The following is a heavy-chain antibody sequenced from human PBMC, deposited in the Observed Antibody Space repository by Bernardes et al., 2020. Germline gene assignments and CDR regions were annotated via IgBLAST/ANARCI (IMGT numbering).Heavy chain of an antibody. CDR2: ISSSSNSV. D-gene: IGHD6-6*01. J-gene: IGHJ5*02. CDR1: GFTFSDYS. CDR3: ARGVSFPTSDL. V-gene: IGHV3-48*01. Sequence: GGSLRLSCAASGFTFSDYSMFWVRQAPGKGLEWISYISSSSNSVYNADSVKGRFTISRDNAKNSLYLQMDSLRAEDTAVYYCARGVSFPTSDLWGQGTLVTVSS.